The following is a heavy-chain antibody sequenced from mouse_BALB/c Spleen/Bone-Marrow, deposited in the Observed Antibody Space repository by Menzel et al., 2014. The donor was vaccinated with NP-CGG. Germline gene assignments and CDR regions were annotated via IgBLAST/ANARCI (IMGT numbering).Heavy chain of an antibody. CDR1: GYSITSDYA. Sequence: EVKLVESGPGLVKSSQSLSLTCTVTGYSITSDYAWNWIRQFPGNKLEWMGYISYSGGTSYNPSHKSRISLTRDTSENQFFLQLNSVTTEDTATYYCSRYYFGGGYNYALDYWGQGTSVTVSS. CDR3: SRYYFGGGYNYALDY. D-gene: IGHD1-1*01. CDR2: ISYSGGT. V-gene: IGHV3-2*02. J-gene: IGHJ4*01.